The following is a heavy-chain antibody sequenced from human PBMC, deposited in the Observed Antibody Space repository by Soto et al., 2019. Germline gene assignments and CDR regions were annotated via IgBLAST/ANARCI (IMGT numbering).Heavy chain of an antibody. CDR1: GYTFTSYA. Sequence: QVQLVQSGAEVKKPGASVKVSCKASGYTFTSYAMHWVRQAPGQRLEWMGWINAGNGNTKYSQKFQGRVTITRDTSASTAYMELSSLRSGATAVYYCARGLNGYSHYFDYWGQGTLVTVSS. D-gene: IGHD5-18*01. CDR3: ARGLNGYSHYFDY. CDR2: INAGNGNT. J-gene: IGHJ4*02. V-gene: IGHV1-3*01.